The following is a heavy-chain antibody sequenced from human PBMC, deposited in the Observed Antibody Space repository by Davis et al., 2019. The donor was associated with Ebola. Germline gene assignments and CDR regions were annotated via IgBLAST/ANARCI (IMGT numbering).Heavy chain of an antibody. J-gene: IGHJ3*02. Sequence: ASVKVSCKASGYTFTDYNIHWMRQAPGQGLEWLGRVILKSGATNYAQKFQGRVTMTRDTSTSTVYMELSSLRSEDTAVYYCARLYPGAAFYYDSSAYSDGIDIWGQGTMVTVSS. CDR1: GYTFTDYN. CDR3: ARLYPGAAFYYDSSAYSDGIDI. V-gene: IGHV1-2*06. CDR2: VILKSGAT. D-gene: IGHD3-22*01.